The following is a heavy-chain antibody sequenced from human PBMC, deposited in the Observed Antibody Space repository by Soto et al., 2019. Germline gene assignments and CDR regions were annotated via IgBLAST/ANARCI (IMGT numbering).Heavy chain of an antibody. Sequence: PSETLSLTCTVSGAPINSDYWSWIRQSPGKGLEWTGYIYHIGSTDYNPSLKSRVTISIDKSKNQFSLNLRSVTAADTAVYFCARFTYKSGFNWFDPWGQGTQVTVSS. CDR1: GAPINSDY. D-gene: IGHD5-12*01. CDR3: ARFTYKSGFNWFDP. J-gene: IGHJ5*02. V-gene: IGHV4-59*01. CDR2: IYHIGST.